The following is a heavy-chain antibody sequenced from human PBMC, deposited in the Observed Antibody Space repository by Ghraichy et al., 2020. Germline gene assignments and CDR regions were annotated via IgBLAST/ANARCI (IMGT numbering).Heavy chain of an antibody. D-gene: IGHD5-18*01. Sequence: GGSLRLSCAASGFTFSSYAMSWVRQAPGKGLEWVSAISGSGGSTYYADSVKGRFTISRDNSKNTLYLQMNSLRAEDTAVYYCATPQSGYIYGTGSYFDYWGQGTLVTVSS. V-gene: IGHV3-23*01. CDR1: GFTFSSYA. CDR3: ATPQSGYIYGTGSYFDY. CDR2: ISGSGGST. J-gene: IGHJ4*02.